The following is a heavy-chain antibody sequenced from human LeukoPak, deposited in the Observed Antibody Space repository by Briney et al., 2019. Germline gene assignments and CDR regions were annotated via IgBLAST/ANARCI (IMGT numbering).Heavy chain of an antibody. CDR3: ARWGPVYCSSTSCYGRAYAFDI. J-gene: IGHJ3*02. V-gene: IGHV1-18*01. CDR2: ISAYNGNT. D-gene: IGHD2-2*01. CDR1: GYTFTSYG. Sequence: ASVKVSCKASGYTFTSYGISWVRQAPGQGLEWMGWISAYNGNTNYAQKLQGRVTMTTDTSTSTAYMELRSLRSDDTAVYYCARWGPVYCSSTSCYGRAYAFDIRGQGTMVTVSS.